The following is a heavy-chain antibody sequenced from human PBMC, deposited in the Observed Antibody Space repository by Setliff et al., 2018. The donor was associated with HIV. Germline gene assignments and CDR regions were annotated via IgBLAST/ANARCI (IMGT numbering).Heavy chain of an antibody. D-gene: IGHD6-6*01. CDR1: GFTFNSYA. J-gene: IGHJ6*03. Sequence: LRLSCAASGFTFNSYAMHWVRQAPGKGLEWVAVIWYDGSKKYYGDFVKGRFTISRDKSKNTLYLQMDSLRAEDTAAYYCAKDSSSGYYYYYLDVWGKGTTVTVSS. CDR2: IWYDGSKK. V-gene: IGHV3-33*03. CDR3: AKDSSSGYYYYYLDV.